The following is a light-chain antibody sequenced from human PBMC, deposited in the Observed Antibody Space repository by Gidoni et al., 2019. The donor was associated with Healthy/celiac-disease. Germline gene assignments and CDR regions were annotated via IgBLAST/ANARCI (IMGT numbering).Light chain of an antibody. Sequence: DIQMTQSPSSLSASVGDRVTITCRASQSISSYLNWYQQKPGKAPKLLIYAASSLQSGVPSRFSGSGSGTDFTLTISSLQPEDFATYYCQQSYSTPRYTFXXXTKXEIK. V-gene: IGKV1-39*01. CDR1: QSISSY. J-gene: IGKJ2*01. CDR3: QQSYSTPRYT. CDR2: AAS.